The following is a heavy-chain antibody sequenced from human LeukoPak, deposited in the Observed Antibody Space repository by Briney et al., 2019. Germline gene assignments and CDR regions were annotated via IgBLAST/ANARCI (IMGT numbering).Heavy chain of an antibody. CDR2: ISYDGSNK. CDR3: ARERPYRQRIAAGVFDY. Sequence: PGRSLRLSCAASGFTFSSYGMHWVRQAPGKGLEWVAVISYDGSNKYYADSVKGRFTISRDNSKNTLYLQMNSLRAEDTAVYYCARERPYRQRIAAGVFDYWGQGTLVTVSS. V-gene: IGHV3-30*19. D-gene: IGHD6-13*01. CDR1: GFTFSSYG. J-gene: IGHJ4*02.